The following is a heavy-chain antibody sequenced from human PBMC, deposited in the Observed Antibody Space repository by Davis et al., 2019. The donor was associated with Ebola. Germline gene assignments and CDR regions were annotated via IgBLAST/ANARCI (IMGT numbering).Heavy chain of an antibody. CDR2: IKQDGSEK. CDR3: ARDPLLFGSVLDY. D-gene: IGHD3-16*01. Sequence: GESLPISCAASGFTSSSYWMSWVRQAPGKGLEWVANIKQDGSEKYYVDSVKGRFTISRDNAKNTLYLQMNSLRAEDTAVYYCARDPLLFGSVLDYWGQGTLVTVSS. J-gene: IGHJ4*02. V-gene: IGHV3-7*01. CDR1: GFTSSSYW.